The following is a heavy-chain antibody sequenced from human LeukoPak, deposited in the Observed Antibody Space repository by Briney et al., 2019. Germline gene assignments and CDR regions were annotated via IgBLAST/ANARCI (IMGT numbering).Heavy chain of an antibody. J-gene: IGHJ4*02. V-gene: IGHV1-8*01. D-gene: IGHD2-2*01. CDR1: GYTFTSYD. CDR3: ARVVRVVVVPAAYFDY. Sequence: ASVKVSCKASGYTFTSYDINWVRQATGQGLEWMGWMNPNSGNTGYAQKFQGRVTMTRNTPISTAYMELSSLRSEDTAVYYCARVVRVVVVPAAYFDYWGQGTLVTVSS. CDR2: MNPNSGNT.